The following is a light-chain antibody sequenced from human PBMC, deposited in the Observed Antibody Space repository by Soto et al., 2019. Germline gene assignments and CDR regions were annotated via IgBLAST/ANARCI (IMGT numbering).Light chain of an antibody. CDR1: QTVLYSYINKNY. CDR3: QQYYTTPLT. V-gene: IGKV4-1*01. CDR2: WAS. Sequence: DIVMTQSPDSLAVSLGGRATINCKSSQTVLYSYINKNYLAWYHQKPGQPPKLLVYWASTRESGVPDRFSASGSGTDFTLTIISLHHEDGAVYYCQQYYTTPLTFGGGTKVEIK. J-gene: IGKJ4*01.